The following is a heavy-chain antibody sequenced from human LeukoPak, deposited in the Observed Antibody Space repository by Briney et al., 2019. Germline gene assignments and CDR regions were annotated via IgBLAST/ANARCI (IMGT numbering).Heavy chain of an antibody. V-gene: IGHV3-33*03. D-gene: IGHD2-2*01. Sequence: GGSLRLSCAASGFTFSSFGMHWVRQAPGKRLEWVAVIWFDGNSKYYADSVKGRFTISRDNSKNTLYLQMTSLRAEDTAVYYCVKLRGLGVVPGDTWGLGTLVTVSS. CDR2: IWFDGNSK. CDR1: GFTFSSFG. CDR3: VKLRGLGVVPGDT. J-gene: IGHJ5*02.